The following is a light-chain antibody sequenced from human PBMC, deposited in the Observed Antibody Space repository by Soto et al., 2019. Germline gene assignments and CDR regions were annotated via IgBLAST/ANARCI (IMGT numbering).Light chain of an antibody. CDR2: DVS. V-gene: IGKV1-33*01. Sequence: DIQMTQSPSPLSASVGDRVTITSQASQDISNYLNWYQHKPGKAPKLXIYDVSNLATGVPSRFSGSGAGTDCTCTISSLQPEDIATYYCQQYDNLPIAFGQGTRLEIK. J-gene: IGKJ5*01. CDR1: QDISNY. CDR3: QQYDNLPIA.